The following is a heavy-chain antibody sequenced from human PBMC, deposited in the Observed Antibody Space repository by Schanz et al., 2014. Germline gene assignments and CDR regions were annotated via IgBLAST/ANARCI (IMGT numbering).Heavy chain of an antibody. CDR3: ARDLISSGWYG. CDR1: GFTFSDYY. J-gene: IGHJ4*02. D-gene: IGHD6-19*01. Sequence: QVQLVESGGGLVKPGGSLRLSCAASGFTFSDYYMSWIRQAPGKGLEWVSYISSSGSTIYYADSVKGRFSISRDNGETSVYLQINSLRVEDTAVYYCARDLISSGWYGWGQGTLVTVSS. V-gene: IGHV3-11*01. CDR2: ISSSGSTI.